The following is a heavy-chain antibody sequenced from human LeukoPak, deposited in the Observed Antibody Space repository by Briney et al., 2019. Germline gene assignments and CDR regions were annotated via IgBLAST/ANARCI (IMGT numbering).Heavy chain of an antibody. V-gene: IGHV3-48*03. CDR2: INRYGTIV. J-gene: IGHJ4*02. CDR3: ARDQDWAFDY. CDR1: GFTFVSHA. D-gene: IGHD3/OR15-3a*01. Sequence: GGSLRLSCAVSGFTFVSHAMNWVRQAPGKGLEWISFINRYGTIVYYADSVKGRFATSRDNAKNSLYLQINNVGADDTAVYYCARDQDWAFDYWGRGTLVTVSS.